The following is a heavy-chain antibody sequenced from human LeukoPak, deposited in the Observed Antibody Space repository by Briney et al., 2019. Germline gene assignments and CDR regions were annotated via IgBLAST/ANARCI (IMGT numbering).Heavy chain of an antibody. CDR1: GYTLTVLS. D-gene: IGHD3-10*01. CDR3: ATDLNYGSGSRDY. J-gene: IGHJ4*02. V-gene: IGHV1-24*01. CDR2: FDPEDGET. Sequence: ASVKVSCKVTGYTLTVLSMHWVRQAPRKGLEWMGGFDPEDGETIYAQKFQGRVTMTEDTSTDTAYMELSSLRSEDTAVYYCATDLNYGSGSRDYWGQGTLVTVSS.